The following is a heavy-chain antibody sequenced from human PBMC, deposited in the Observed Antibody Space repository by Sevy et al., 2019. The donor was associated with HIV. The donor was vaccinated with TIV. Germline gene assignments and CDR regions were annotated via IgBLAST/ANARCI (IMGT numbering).Heavy chain of an antibody. Sequence: ASVKVSCKASGYTFTGYYMHWVRQAPGQGLEWMGWINPNSGGTNYAQTFQGRVTMTRDTSISTAYMELSRLRSDDTAVYYCARDSAPFGVVIIPADYWGQGTLVTVSS. CDR3: ARDSAPFGVVIIPADY. CDR2: INPNSGGT. V-gene: IGHV1-2*02. J-gene: IGHJ4*02. CDR1: GYTFTGYY. D-gene: IGHD3-3*01.